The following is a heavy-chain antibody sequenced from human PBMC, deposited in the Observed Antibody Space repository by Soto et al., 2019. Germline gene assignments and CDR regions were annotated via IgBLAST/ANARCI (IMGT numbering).Heavy chain of an antibody. CDR3: ASGPGRITMIVVPNWFDP. J-gene: IGHJ5*02. D-gene: IGHD3-22*01. CDR2: MNPNSGNT. V-gene: IGHV1-8*01. CDR1: GYTFTSYD. Sequence: QVQLVQSGAEVKKPGASVKVSCKASGYTFTSYDINWVRQATGQGLEWMGWMNPNSGNTGYAQKXQGRVSRTRTXXIXTXXTELSRLRSEDTAVYYCASGPGRITMIVVPNWFDPWGQGTLVTVSS.